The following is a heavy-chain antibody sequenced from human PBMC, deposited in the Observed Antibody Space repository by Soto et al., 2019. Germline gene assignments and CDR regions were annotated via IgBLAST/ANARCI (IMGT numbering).Heavy chain of an antibody. Sequence: EVKLLESGGALVQPGGSLRLSCEASGFNFIDHDMSWVRQAPGKGLEWVSSITVGGAQKDYGQSVKGRFTISRDSPNDPLFLQMDSLQVEDPAIYYCTRMPGGGWQRFFDYWGQGTVVTVSS. D-gene: IGHD5-12*01. J-gene: IGHJ4*02. CDR2: ITVGGAQK. V-gene: IGHV3-23*01. CDR3: TRMPGGGWQRFFDY. CDR1: GFNFIDHD.